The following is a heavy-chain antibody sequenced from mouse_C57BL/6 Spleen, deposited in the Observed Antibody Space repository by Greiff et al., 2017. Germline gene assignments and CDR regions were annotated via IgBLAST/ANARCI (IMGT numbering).Heavy chain of an antibody. Sequence: EVKLQESGPGLVKPSQSLSLTCSVPGYSITSGYYWNWIRQFPGNKLEWMGYISYDGSNNYNPSLKNRISITRDTSKKQFFLTLNSVTTEDTATYYCARGPYYYGSSPWYFDVWGTGTTVTVSS. CDR1: GYSITSGYY. V-gene: IGHV3-6*01. CDR2: ISYDGSN. D-gene: IGHD1-1*01. CDR3: ARGPYYYGSSPWYFDV. J-gene: IGHJ1*03.